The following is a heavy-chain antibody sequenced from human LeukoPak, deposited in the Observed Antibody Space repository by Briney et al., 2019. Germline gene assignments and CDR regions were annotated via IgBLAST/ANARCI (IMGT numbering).Heavy chain of an antibody. D-gene: IGHD6-13*01. CDR3: ARRAVDSSSWYRHPGWFDP. Sequence: NPSETLSLTCTVSGGSISSSSYYWGWIRQPPGKGLEWIGSIYYSGSTYYNPSLKSRVTISVDTSKNQFSLKLSSVTAADTAVYYCARRAVDSSSWYRHPGWFDPWGQGTLVTVSS. CDR2: IYYSGST. CDR1: GGSISSSSYY. J-gene: IGHJ5*02. V-gene: IGHV4-39*01.